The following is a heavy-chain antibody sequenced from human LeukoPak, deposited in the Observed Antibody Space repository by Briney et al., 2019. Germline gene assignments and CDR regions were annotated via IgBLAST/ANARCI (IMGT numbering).Heavy chain of an antibody. V-gene: IGHV4-61*05. J-gene: IGHJ3*02. D-gene: IGHD3-10*01. CDR1: GGSISSSSYY. Sequence: PSETLSLTCTVSGGSISSSSYYWGWIRQPPGKGLEWIGYIYYSGSTNYNPSLKSRVTISVDTSKNQFSLKLSSVTAADTAVYYCASQNGSGSYYDAFDIWGQGTMVTVSS. CDR3: ASQNGSGSYYDAFDI. CDR2: IYYSGST.